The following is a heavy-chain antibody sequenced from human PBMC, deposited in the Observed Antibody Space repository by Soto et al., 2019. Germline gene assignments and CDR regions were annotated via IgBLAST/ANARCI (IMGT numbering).Heavy chain of an antibody. J-gene: IGHJ6*03. CDR3: ATVTNWLLSGSYYYMDV. V-gene: IGHV2-5*02. Sequence: SGPTLVKPTQTLTLTCTFSGFSLSTSGVGVGWIRQPPGKALEWLALIYWDDDKRYSPSLKSRLTITKDTSKNQVVLTMTNMDPVDTATYYCATVTNWLLSGSYYYMDVWGKGTTVTVSS. CDR2: IYWDDDK. D-gene: IGHD3-9*01. CDR1: GFSLSTSGVG.